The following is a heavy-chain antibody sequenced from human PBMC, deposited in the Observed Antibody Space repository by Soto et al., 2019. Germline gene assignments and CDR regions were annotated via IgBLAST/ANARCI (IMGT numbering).Heavy chain of an antibody. CDR3: ARTKVVNPVGSGMDV. V-gene: IGHV4-59*01. J-gene: IGHJ6*02. CDR1: GGSISSYY. CDR2: IYYSGST. D-gene: IGHD2-15*01. Sequence: SETLSLTCTVSGGSISSYYWSWIRQPPGKGLEWIGYIYYSGSTNYNPSLKSRVTISVDTSKNQFSLKLSSVTAADTAVYYCARTKVVNPVGSGMDVWGQGTTVTASS.